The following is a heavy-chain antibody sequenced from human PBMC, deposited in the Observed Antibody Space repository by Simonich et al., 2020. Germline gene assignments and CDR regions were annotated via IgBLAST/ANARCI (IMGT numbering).Heavy chain of an antibody. CDR2: INHSGRT. CDR1: GGSFSGYY. D-gene: IGHD1-26*01. Sequence: QVQLQQWGAGLLKPSETLSLTCAVYGGSFSGYYWSWIRQPPGKGLEWFGEINHSGRTNYNPSLKIRVTISVDTSKNQFSLKLSSVTAADTAVYYCARGLIGGSYYYWGQGTLVTVSS. V-gene: IGHV4-34*01. CDR3: ARGLIGGSYYY. J-gene: IGHJ4*02.